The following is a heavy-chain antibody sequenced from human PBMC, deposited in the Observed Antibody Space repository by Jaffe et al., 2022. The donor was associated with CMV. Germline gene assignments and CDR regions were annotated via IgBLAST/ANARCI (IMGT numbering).Heavy chain of an antibody. CDR3: AHKPPYCTNGVCYTGGGMDV. V-gene: IGHV2-5*01. J-gene: IGHJ6*02. CDR2: IYWNDDK. CDR1: GFSLSTSGVG. D-gene: IGHD2-8*01. Sequence: QITLKESGPTLVKPTQTLTLTCTFSGFSLSTSGVGVGWIRQPPGKALEWLALIYWNDDKRYSPSLKSRLTITKDTSKNQVVLTMTNMDPVDTATYYCAHKPPYCTNGVCYTGGGMDVWGQGTTVTVSS.